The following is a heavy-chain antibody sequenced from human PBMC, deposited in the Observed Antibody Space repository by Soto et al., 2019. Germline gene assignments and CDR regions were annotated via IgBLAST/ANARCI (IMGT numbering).Heavy chain of an antibody. CDR2: IKQDGTEK. D-gene: IGHD5-18*01. V-gene: IGHV3-7*01. Sequence: PGGSLRLSCAASGFTFSRYWMNWVRQAPGKGLEWVANIKQDGTEKNYVDSVKGRFTISRDNAINSLYLQMDSLRAEDTAVYFCARGDTPMITGMDSFDIWGQGTLVTVSS. CDR1: GFTFSRYW. CDR3: ARGDTPMITGMDSFDI. J-gene: IGHJ3*02.